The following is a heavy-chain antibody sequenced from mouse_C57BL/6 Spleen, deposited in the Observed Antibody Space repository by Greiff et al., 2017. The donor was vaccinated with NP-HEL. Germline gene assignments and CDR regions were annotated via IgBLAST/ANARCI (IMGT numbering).Heavy chain of an antibody. CDR2: IYPGSGNT. Sequence: VQLQQSGAELVRPGASVKLSCKASGYTFTDYYINWEKQRPGQGLEWIARIYPGSGNTYYNEKFKGKATLTAEKSSSTAYMQLSSLTSEDSAVYFCARDSITTVVAKGYFDVWGTGTTVTVSS. D-gene: IGHD1-1*01. V-gene: IGHV1-76*01. CDR3: ARDSITTVVAKGYFDV. J-gene: IGHJ1*03. CDR1: GYTFTDYY.